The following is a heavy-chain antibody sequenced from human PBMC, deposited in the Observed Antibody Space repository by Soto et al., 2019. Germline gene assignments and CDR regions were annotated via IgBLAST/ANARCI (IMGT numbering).Heavy chain of an antibody. Sequence: GASVKVSCKASGYTFTSYDINWVRQATGQGLEWIGWMNPNSGNTGYAQKFQGRVTMTRNTSISTAYMELSSLRSEDTAVYYCAKDGNLCSGGSCYFRQPGFDPWGQGTLVTVSS. CDR2: MNPNSGNT. D-gene: IGHD2-15*01. CDR1: GYTFTSYD. CDR3: AKDGNLCSGGSCYFRQPGFDP. V-gene: IGHV1-8*01. J-gene: IGHJ5*02.